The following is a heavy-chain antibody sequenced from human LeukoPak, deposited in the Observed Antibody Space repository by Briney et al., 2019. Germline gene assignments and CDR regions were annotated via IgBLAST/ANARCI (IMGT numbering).Heavy chain of an antibody. CDR1: GGSISSYY. D-gene: IGHD6-13*01. J-gene: IGHJ5*02. V-gene: IGHV4-30-4*08. CDR3: AREHDLGDSSPRGWFDP. CDR2: IYYSGST. Sequence: SETLSLTCTVSGGSISSYYWSWIRQPPGKGLEWIGYIYYSGSTYYNPSLKSRVTISVDTSKNQFSLKLSSVTAADTAVYYCAREHDLGDSSPRGWFDPWGQGTLVTVSS.